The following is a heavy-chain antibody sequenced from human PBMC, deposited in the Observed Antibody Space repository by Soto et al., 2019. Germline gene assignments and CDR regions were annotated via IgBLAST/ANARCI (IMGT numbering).Heavy chain of an antibody. J-gene: IGHJ4*02. D-gene: IGHD3-3*01. Sequence: TLSLTCTVSGGSISSGGYYWSWIRQHPGKGLEWIGYIYYSGSTYYNPSLKSRVTISVDTSKNQFSLKLSSVTAADTAVYYCARDGSRDFWSGYSDPYFDYWGQGTLVTVSS. CDR1: GGSISSGGYY. CDR3: ARDGSRDFWSGYSDPYFDY. CDR2: IYYSGST. V-gene: IGHV4-31*03.